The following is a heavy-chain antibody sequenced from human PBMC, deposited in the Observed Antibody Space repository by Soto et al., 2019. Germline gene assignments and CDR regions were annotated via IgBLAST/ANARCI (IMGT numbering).Heavy chain of an antibody. Sequence: QVQLVQSGAEVKKPGSSVKVSCKASGGTFSSYTISWVRQAPGQGLEWMGRIIPILGIANYAQKFQGRVTITTDKSTSTAYMELSSLRSEDTVVYYCARGLGAGYFQHWGQGTLVTVSS. CDR1: GGTFSSYT. J-gene: IGHJ1*01. V-gene: IGHV1-69*02. CDR2: IIPILGIA. CDR3: ARGLGAGYFQH.